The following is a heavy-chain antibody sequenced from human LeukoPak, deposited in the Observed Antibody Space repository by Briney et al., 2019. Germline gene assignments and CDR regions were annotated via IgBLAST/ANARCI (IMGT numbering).Heavy chain of an antibody. V-gene: IGHV3-15*01. CDR1: GFTFSNAW. D-gene: IGHD2-2*01. CDR3: TTDAVVPAAPPLYYYYYMDV. J-gene: IGHJ6*03. CDR2: IKSKTDGGTT. Sequence: GGSLRLSCAASGFTFSNAWMSWVRQAPGKGLEWVGRIKSKTDGGTTDYAAPVKGRFTISRDDSKNTLYLQMNSPKTEDTAVYYCTTDAVVPAAPPLYYYYYMDVWGKGTTVTISS.